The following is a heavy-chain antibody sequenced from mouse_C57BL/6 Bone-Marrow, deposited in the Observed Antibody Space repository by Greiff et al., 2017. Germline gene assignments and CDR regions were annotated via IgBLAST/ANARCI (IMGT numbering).Heavy chain of an antibody. CDR2: IDPSDSYT. J-gene: IGHJ4*01. Sequence: VQLQQPGAELVMPGASVKLSCKASGYTFTSYWMHWVKQRPGQGLEWIGEIDPSDSYTNYNQKFKGKSTLTVDKSSSTAYMQLNSLTSEDSAVYYCARDYPYAMDYWGQGTSVTVSS. CDR1: GYTFTSYW. CDR3: ARDYPYAMDY. V-gene: IGHV1-69*01. D-gene: IGHD2-4*01.